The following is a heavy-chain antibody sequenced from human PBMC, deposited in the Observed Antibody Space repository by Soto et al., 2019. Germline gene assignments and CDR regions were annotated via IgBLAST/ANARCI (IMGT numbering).Heavy chain of an antibody. D-gene: IGHD2-15*01. CDR2: INPNSGGT. CDR3: ARSRYCSGGSCYFDY. CDR1: GYTFTGYY. Sequence: ASLKVSCKASGYTFTGYYMHWVRQAPGQGLEWMGWINPNSGGTNYAQKFQGWVTMTRDTSISTAYMELSRLRSDDTAVYYCARSRYCSGGSCYFDYWGQGAQVTVSS. V-gene: IGHV1-2*04. J-gene: IGHJ4*02.